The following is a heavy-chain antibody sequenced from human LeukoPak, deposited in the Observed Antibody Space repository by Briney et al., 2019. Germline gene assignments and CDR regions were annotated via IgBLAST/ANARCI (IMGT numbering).Heavy chain of an antibody. CDR1: GFTLSSYA. CDR3: AIPPKRELPEYFDY. D-gene: IGHD1-26*01. J-gene: IGHJ4*02. CDR2: ISYDGSNK. V-gene: IGHV3-30-3*01. Sequence: PGRSLRLSCAASGFTLSSYAMHWVRQAPGKGLEWVAVISYDGSNKYYADSVKGRFTISRDNSKNTLYLQMNSLRAEDTAVYYCAIPPKRELPEYFDYWGQGTLVTVSS.